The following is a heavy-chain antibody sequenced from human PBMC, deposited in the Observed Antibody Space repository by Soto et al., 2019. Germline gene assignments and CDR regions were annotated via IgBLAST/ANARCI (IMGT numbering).Heavy chain of an antibody. CDR2: IYHSGST. D-gene: IGHD2-15*01. J-gene: IGHJ4*02. V-gene: IGHV4-30-2*01. CDR3: ARGLRRMVSATHLVY. Sequence: TLSLTCAVSGGSIGSGGYSWSWIRPPPGKGLEWIGYIYHSGSTYYNPSLKSRVTISVDRSKNQFSLKLSSVTAADTAVYYCARGLRRMVSATHLVYWGQG. CDR1: GGSIGSGGYS.